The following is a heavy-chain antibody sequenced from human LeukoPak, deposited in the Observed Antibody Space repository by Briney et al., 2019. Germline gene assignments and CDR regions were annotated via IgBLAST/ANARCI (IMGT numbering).Heavy chain of an antibody. CDR3: ATLLLEGATRRAGGY. CDR1: GGTFSSYT. CDR2: IIPILGIA. Sequence: SSVKVSCKASGGTFSSYTISWVRQAPGQGLEWMGRIIPILGIANYAQKFQGRVTITADKSTSTAYMELSSLRSEDTAVYYCATLLLEGATRRAGGYWGQGILVTVSS. D-gene: IGHD1-26*01. V-gene: IGHV1-69*02. J-gene: IGHJ4*02.